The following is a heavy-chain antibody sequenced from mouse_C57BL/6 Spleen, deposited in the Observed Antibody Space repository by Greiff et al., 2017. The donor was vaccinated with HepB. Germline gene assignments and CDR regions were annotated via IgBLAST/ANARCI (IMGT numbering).Heavy chain of an antibody. V-gene: IGHV14-1*01. CDR1: GFTFNDYY. Sequence: EVQLMESGAELVRPGASVKLSCTASGFTFNDYYMHWVKQRPEQGLEWIGRIDPDDGDTEYAPKFQGKATMTADTSSNTAYLQLSSLTSEDTAVYYCTAYDYDGFAYWGQGTLVTVSA. J-gene: IGHJ3*01. CDR2: IDPDDGDT. D-gene: IGHD2-4*01. CDR3: TAYDYDGFAY.